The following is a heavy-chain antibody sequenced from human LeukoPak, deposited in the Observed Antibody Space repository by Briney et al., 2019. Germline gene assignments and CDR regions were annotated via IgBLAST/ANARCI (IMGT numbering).Heavy chain of an antibody. CDR2: INEDGSEK. D-gene: IGHD6-19*01. CDR3: ARGSGWIFDY. CDR1: GFTFSSFW. V-gene: IGHV3-7*01. Sequence: GGSLRLSCAASGFTFSSFWVSWFRQAPGKGLEYMADINEDGSEKHYVDSVKGRFTISRDNAKNSLYLQMNSLRDEDTAVYYCARGSGWIFDYWGQGTLVTVSS. J-gene: IGHJ4*02.